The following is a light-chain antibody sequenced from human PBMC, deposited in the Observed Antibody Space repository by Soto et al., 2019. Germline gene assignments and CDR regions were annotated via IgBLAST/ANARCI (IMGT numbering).Light chain of an antibody. CDR2: GAS. Sequence: DVQLTQSPSSLSASVGDRVTITCRASQGVSTWLAWYQQKPGQAPKLLIYGASTLQGGVPSRFSGSGAGTDFTLTISSVQPEDCATYYCQQANNFPITFGQGTRLEI. CDR3: QQANNFPIT. CDR1: QGVSTW. J-gene: IGKJ5*01. V-gene: IGKV1D-12*01.